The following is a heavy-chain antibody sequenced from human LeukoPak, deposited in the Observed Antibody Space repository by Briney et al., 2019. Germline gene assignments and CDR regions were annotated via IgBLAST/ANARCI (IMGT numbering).Heavy chain of an antibody. CDR3: ARVDYDILTGNYPGDY. J-gene: IGHJ4*02. CDR1: GGSISSYY. V-gene: IGHV4-59*08. Sequence: SETLSLTCTVSGGSISSYYWSWIRQPPGKGLEWIGYIYYSGSTNYNPSLKSRVTISVDTSKNQFSLKLSSVTAADTAVYYCARVDYDILTGNYPGDYWGQGTLVTVSS. D-gene: IGHD3-9*01. CDR2: IYYSGST.